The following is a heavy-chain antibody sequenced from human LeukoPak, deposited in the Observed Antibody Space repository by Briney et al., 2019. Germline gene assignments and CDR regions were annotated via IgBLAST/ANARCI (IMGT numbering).Heavy chain of an antibody. J-gene: IGHJ4*02. CDR3: TRVGQSYSTSGQALDH. D-gene: IGHD2-8*01. Sequence: GGSLRLSCAVSGFSVRTNFMSWVRQAPGKGLEWISYISGSADTAYYADSVKGRFTMSRDNARNSLYLQMNSLGAEDTAVYYCTRVGQSYSTSGQALDHWGQGTLVTVSS. CDR2: ISGSADTA. CDR1: GFSVRTNF. V-gene: IGHV3-11*04.